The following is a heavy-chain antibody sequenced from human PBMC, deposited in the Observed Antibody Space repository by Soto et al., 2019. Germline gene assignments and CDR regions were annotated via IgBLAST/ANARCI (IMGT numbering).Heavy chain of an antibody. CDR1: GFTFSSYD. Sequence: GSLRLSCAASGFTFSSYDMHWVRQAPGKGLEWVAVISDDGSNKYYADSVKGRFTISKDNSKNTLYLQMNSLRAEDTAVYYCAKDDQYCSSTSCYPWFDPWGQGTLVTVSS. V-gene: IGHV3-30*18. CDR3: AKDDQYCSSTSCYPWFDP. CDR2: ISDDGSNK. J-gene: IGHJ5*02. D-gene: IGHD2-2*01.